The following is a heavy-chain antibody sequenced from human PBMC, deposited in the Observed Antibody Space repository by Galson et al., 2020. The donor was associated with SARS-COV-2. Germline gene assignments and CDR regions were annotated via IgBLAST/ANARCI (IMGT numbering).Heavy chain of an antibody. D-gene: IGHD3-22*01. CDR2: ISSSGSTI. CDR3: ARESGYDSSGYSFDY. CDR1: GFTFSDYY. V-gene: IGHV3-11*01. Sequence: GESLKISCAASGFTFSDYYMSWIRQAPGKGLEWVSYISSSGSTIYYADSMKGRFTISRDNAKNSLYLQMNSLRAEDTAVYYCARESGYDSSGYSFDYWVQGTLVTVSS. J-gene: IGHJ4*02.